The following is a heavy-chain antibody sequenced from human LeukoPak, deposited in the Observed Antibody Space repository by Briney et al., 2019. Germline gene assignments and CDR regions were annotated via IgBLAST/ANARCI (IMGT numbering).Heavy chain of an antibody. Sequence: ASVKVTCKASGYTFTGYYWHWVRQTPGPGLEWKGWINPNTGATKNAQKFQGRVTLTRATSISTAYMELSRLTSEDTTIYYCARTPYVSGSIGWFDPWGQGTLVTVSS. J-gene: IGHJ5*02. CDR3: ARTPYVSGSIGWFDP. V-gene: IGHV1-2*02. CDR1: GYTFTGYY. D-gene: IGHD3-10*01. CDR2: INPNTGAT.